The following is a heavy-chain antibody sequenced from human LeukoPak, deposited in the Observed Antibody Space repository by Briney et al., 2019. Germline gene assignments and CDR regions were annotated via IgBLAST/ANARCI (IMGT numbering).Heavy chain of an antibody. D-gene: IGHD3-10*02. J-gene: IGHJ6*04. CDR1: GFTFSSYG. CDR3: AELGITMIGGV. Sequence: PGGSLRLSCAASGFTFSSYGMSWFRQAPGKGLEWVSTISSTGGSTYHADSVKGRLTISRDNSKNSLYLQMNSLRAEDTAVYYCAELGITMIGGVWGKGTTVTISS. V-gene: IGHV3-23*01. CDR2: ISSTGGST.